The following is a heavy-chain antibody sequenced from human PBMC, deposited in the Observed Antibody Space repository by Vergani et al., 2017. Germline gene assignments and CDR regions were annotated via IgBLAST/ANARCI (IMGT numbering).Heavy chain of an antibody. V-gene: IGHV4-39*01. CDR2: IYYSGST. D-gene: IGHD3-10*01. CDR1: GGSISSSSYY. J-gene: IGHJ4*02. CDR3: ARHEAMVRGVITYFDY. Sequence: QLQLQESGPGLVKPSETLSLTCTVSGGSISSSSYYWGWIRQPPGKGLEWIGSIYYSGSTYYNPSLKSRVTKSVDTSKNQFSLKLSSVTAADTAVYYCARHEAMVRGVITYFDYWGQGTLVTVSS.